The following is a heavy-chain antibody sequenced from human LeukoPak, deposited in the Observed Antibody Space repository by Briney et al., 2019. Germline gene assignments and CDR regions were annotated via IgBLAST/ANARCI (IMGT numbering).Heavy chain of an antibody. J-gene: IGHJ4*02. Sequence: GGSLRLSCTASGFTFSNYWMHWVRQVPGKGLVWVSRINTGGCSTTYADSVKGRFTISRDNAKNTLYLQMNSLRVEDTAVYYCARSNQADDYWGQGTLVTVSS. CDR1: GFTFSNYW. D-gene: IGHD4-11*01. CDR2: INTGGCST. CDR3: ARSNQADDY. V-gene: IGHV3-74*01.